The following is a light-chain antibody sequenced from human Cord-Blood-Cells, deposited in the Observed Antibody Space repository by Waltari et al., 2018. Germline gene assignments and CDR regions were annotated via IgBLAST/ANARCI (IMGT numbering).Light chain of an antibody. Sequence: EIQMTQSPSSLSAFVGKRVTITCRASQSISSYLNWYQQKPGKAPKLLIYAASSLQSGVPSRFSGSGSGTDFTLTISSLQPEDFATYYCQQSYSTPYTFGQGTKLEIK. CDR1: QSISSY. CDR3: QQSYSTPYT. V-gene: IGKV1-39*01. CDR2: AAS. J-gene: IGKJ2*01.